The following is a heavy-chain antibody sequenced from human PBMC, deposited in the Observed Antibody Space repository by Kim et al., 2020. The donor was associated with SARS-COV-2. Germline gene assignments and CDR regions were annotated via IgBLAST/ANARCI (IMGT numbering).Heavy chain of an antibody. V-gene: IGHV4-59*08. CDR3: ARHKVVRGVLFDY. J-gene: IGHJ4*02. CDR1: GGSISSYY. Sequence: SETLSLTCSVSGGSISSYYWSWIRQPPGKGLEWIGYIHYTGSTNHNPSLKSRLTISVDASKNQFSLKLNSVTAADTAVYYCARHKVVRGVLFDYWGQGTLVAVSS. CDR2: IHYTGST. D-gene: IGHD3-10*01.